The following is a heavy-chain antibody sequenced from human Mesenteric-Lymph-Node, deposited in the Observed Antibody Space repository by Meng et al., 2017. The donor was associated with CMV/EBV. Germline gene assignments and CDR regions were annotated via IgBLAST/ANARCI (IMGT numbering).Heavy chain of an antibody. Sequence: QVQLNQWGAGLLKPSETLSVTCAVYVGSFSGYYWNWIRQSPEKGLEWIGEINHSGSTTYNPSFTSRIIISVDTSTNQISLNMSSVTAADTAVYYCARGSSYDILTGYFDYWGQGALVTVSS. CDR2: INHSGST. J-gene: IGHJ4*02. CDR3: ARGSSYDILTGYFDY. CDR1: VGSFSGYY. V-gene: IGHV4-34*01. D-gene: IGHD3-9*01.